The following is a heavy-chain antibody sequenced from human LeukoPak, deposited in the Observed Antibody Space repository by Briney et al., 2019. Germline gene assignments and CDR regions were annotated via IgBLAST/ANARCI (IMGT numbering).Heavy chain of an antibody. CDR1: GFTFSSYS. Sequence: PGGSLRLSCAASGFTFSSYSMNWVCQAPGKGLEWVSSISSSSSYIYYADSVKGRFTISRDNAKNSLYLQMNSLRAEDTAVYYCARDTSMTTVTRSWYYYYYYGMDVWGKGTTVTVSS. CDR2: ISSSSSYI. D-gene: IGHD4-17*01. CDR3: ARDTSMTTVTRSWYYYYYYGMDV. J-gene: IGHJ6*04. V-gene: IGHV3-21*01.